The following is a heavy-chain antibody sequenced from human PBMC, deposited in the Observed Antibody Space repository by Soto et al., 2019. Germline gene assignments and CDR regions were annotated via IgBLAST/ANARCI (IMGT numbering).Heavy chain of an antibody. CDR1: GYSFTSYW. CDR3: ARRHYDFWSGSPNWFDP. Sequence: LGESLKISCKGSGYSFTSYWIGWVRQMPGKGLEWMGIIYPGDSDTRYSPSFQGQVTISADKSISTAYLQWSSLKASDTAMYYCARRHYDFWSGSPNWFDPWGQGTLVTVS. J-gene: IGHJ5*02. CDR2: IYPGDSDT. V-gene: IGHV5-51*01. D-gene: IGHD3-3*01.